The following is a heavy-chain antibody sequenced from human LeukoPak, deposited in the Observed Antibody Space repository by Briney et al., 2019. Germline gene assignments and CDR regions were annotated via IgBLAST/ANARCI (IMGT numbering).Heavy chain of an antibody. CDR3: ARDPQPNSYGLSRLGY. CDR1: GGTFSSYA. D-gene: IGHD5-18*01. V-gene: IGHV1-69*13. Sequence: ASVKVSCKASGGTFSSYAISWVRQAPGQGLEWMGGIIPIFGTANYAQKFQGRVTITADESTSTAYMELSSLRSEDTAVYYCARDPQPNSYGLSRLGYWGQGTLVTVSS. J-gene: IGHJ4*02. CDR2: IIPIFGTA.